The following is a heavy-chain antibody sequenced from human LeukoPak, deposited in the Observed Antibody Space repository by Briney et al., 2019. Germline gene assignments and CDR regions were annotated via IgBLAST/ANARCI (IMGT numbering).Heavy chain of an antibody. CDR1: GSTLPGHT. CDR3: AKDPNPLYDFWTGYK. D-gene: IGHD3-3*01. CDR2: IGGRDDKT. Sequence: PGGSLRLSCAASGSTLPGHTMTWLRQAPGKGLEWVSIIGGRDDKTYYADSVKGRFTISRDNPRNILHLQLNSLRAEDTAVYCCAKDPNPLYDFWTGYKWGQGTLVTVSS. J-gene: IGHJ4*02. V-gene: IGHV3-23*01.